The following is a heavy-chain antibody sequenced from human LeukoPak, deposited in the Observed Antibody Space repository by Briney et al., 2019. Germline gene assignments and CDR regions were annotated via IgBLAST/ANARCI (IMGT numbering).Heavy chain of an antibody. CDR3: ARRRVTYYYDSSGYY. J-gene: IGHJ4*02. D-gene: IGHD3-22*01. V-gene: IGHV4-39*01. Sequence: ASETLSLTCTVSGGSISSSSYYWGWIRQPPGKGPEWIGSIYYSGSTYYNPSLKSRVTISVDTSKNQFSLKLSSVTAADTAVYYCARRRVTYYYDSSGYYWGQGTLVTVSS. CDR1: GGSISSSSYY. CDR2: IYYSGST.